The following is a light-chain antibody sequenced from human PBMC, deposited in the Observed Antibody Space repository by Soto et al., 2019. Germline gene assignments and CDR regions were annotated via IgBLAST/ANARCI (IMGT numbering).Light chain of an antibody. Sequence: QSVLTQPRSVSGSPGQSVTISCTGTSSDVGGYNYVSWYQQHSGKAPKLMIYDVSKRPSGVPDRFSGSKSGNTASLTISGLQAEDEADYYCCSYAGSYTFLVFGGGTKLTVL. J-gene: IGLJ3*02. V-gene: IGLV2-11*01. CDR2: DVS. CDR1: SSDVGGYNY. CDR3: CSYAGSYTFLV.